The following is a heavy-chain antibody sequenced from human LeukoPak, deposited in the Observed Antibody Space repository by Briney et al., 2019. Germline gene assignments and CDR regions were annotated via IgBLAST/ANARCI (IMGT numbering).Heavy chain of an antibody. Sequence: GASVKVSCKASGYTFTSYAMHWVRQAPGQRLEWMGWINAGNGNTKYSQKFRGRVTITRDTSASTAYMELSSLRSEDTAVYYCARERLQGYFQHWGQGTLVTVSS. CDR1: GYTFTSYA. CDR2: INAGNGNT. J-gene: IGHJ1*01. CDR3: ARERLQGYFQH. D-gene: IGHD4-11*01. V-gene: IGHV1-3*01.